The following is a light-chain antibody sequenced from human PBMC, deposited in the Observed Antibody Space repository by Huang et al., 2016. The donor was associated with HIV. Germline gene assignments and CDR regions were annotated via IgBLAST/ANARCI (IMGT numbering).Light chain of an antibody. CDR3: HQYNNWLLS. Sequence: IVMTQSPATLSVSPEERVTLSCRANRSVSTNLAWYQQRPGQAPRLLIYGSSTRAPGVPARFSGSGSGTDFSLTINSLQSEDFALYYCHQYNNWLLSFGGGTRVDI. V-gene: IGKV3-15*01. J-gene: IGKJ4*01. CDR1: RSVSTN. CDR2: GSS.